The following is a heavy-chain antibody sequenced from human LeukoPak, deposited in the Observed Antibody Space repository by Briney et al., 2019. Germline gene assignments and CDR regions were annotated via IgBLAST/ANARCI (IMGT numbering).Heavy chain of an antibody. J-gene: IGHJ5*02. CDR2: ISSSSSTI. D-gene: IGHD2-2*01. Sequence: PGGSLRPSGGASGFTFSSYSMNWGRRAPGKGLEWFSYISSSSSTIYYADSVKGRFTITRDNAKNSLYLQMNSLRAEDTAVYYCAREVGVVPATHWFDPWGQGALVAVSS. V-gene: IGHV3-48*04. CDR1: GFTFSSYS. CDR3: AREVGVVPATHWFDP.